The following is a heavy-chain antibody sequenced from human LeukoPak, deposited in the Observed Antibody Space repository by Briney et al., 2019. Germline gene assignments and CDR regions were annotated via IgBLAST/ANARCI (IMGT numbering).Heavy chain of an antibody. V-gene: IGHV3-64*01. Sequence: GGSLRLSCAASGFTFSSYAMHWVRQAPGKGLEYVSAISSNGGSAYYANSVKGRFTISRDNAKNSLYLQMNSLRAEDTAVYYCARGPTYGDYSGIDYWGQGTLVTVSS. D-gene: IGHD4-17*01. CDR1: GFTFSSYA. CDR3: ARGPTYGDYSGIDY. J-gene: IGHJ4*02. CDR2: ISSNGGSA.